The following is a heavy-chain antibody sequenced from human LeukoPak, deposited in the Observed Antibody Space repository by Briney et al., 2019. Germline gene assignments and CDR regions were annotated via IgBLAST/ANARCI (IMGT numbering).Heavy chain of an antibody. CDR2: IYYSGST. Sequence: SETLSLTCTVSGVSISSGDYHWSWIRQPPGKGLEWIGYIYYSGSTYYNPSLKSRVTISVDTSKNQFSLKLSSVTAADTAVYYCARGGRTGALGYWGQGTLVTVSS. CDR1: GVSISSGDYH. D-gene: IGHD7-27*01. J-gene: IGHJ4*02. CDR3: ARGGRTGALGY. V-gene: IGHV4-30-4*01.